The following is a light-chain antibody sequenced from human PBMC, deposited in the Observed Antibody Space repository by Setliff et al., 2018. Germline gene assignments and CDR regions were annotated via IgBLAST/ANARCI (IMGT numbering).Light chain of an antibody. CDR3: YSYTITSTLL. CDR1: SSDIGVYNY. J-gene: IGLJ1*01. Sequence: QSALTQAASVSGSPGQSITISCTGTSSDIGVYNYVSWYQQHPGKAPKLMIYDVSRRPSGVSNRFSGSKSGNTASLTTSGLQPEDEADYYCYSYTITSTLLFGTGTKVTVL. V-gene: IGLV2-14*03. CDR2: DVS.